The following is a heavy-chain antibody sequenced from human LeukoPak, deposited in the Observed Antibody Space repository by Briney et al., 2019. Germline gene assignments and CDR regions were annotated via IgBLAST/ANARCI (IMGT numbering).Heavy chain of an antibody. J-gene: IGHJ6*02. CDR3: ARDRDGSYYYYGMDV. Sequence: GASVKVSCKVSGYTLTELSMHWVRQAPGKGLEWMGGFDPEDGETIYAQKFQGRVTITRDTSASTAYMELSSLRSEDTAVYYCARDRDGSYYYYGMDVWGQGTTVTVSS. D-gene: IGHD2-2*03. V-gene: IGHV1-24*01. CDR1: GYTLTELS. CDR2: FDPEDGET.